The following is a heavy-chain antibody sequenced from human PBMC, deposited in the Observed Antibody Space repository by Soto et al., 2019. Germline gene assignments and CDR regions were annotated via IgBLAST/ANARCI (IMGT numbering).Heavy chain of an antibody. CDR3: ARATIVLVPAAMVSHWFDP. D-gene: IGHD2-2*01. Sequence: SETLSLTCTVSGGSISSGDYYWSWIRQPPGKGPEWIGYIYYSGSAYYNPSLKSRVTISVDTSKNQFSLKLSSVTAADTAVYYCARATIVLVPAAMVSHWFDPWGQGTLVTVSS. CDR2: IYYSGSA. V-gene: IGHV4-30-4*01. CDR1: GGSISSGDYY. J-gene: IGHJ5*02.